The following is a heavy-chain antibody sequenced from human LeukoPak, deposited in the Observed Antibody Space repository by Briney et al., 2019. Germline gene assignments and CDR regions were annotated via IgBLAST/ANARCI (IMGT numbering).Heavy chain of an antibody. V-gene: IGHV3-30*18. J-gene: IGHJ4*02. CDR1: GFTFIDYG. CDR2: KAYEGRNK. Sequence: GGSLRLSCAASGFTFIDYGMHWVRQAPGKGLEWVAVKAYEGRNKYYADSVKGRFTVSRDDSKSMLYLQMNSLTIGDTAVYYCAKDLPDTSDWSRGAFDKWGQGTLVTVSS. CDR3: AKDLPDTSDWSRGAFDK. D-gene: IGHD3-9*01.